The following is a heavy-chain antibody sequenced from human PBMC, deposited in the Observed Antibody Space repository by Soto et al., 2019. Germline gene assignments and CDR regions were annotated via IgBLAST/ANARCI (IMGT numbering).Heavy chain of an antibody. J-gene: IGHJ5*02. V-gene: IGHV4-34*01. CDR3: ARGGIVVVVAATRVFAP. CDR1: GGSFSGYC. Sequence: SETLSLTCAVDGGSFSGYCLSWIRQHPGKGLEWIGEINHSGSTNYNPSLKSRVTISVDTSKNQFSLKLSSVTAADTAVYYCARGGIVVVVAATRVFAPWGQGTLVTVS. CDR2: INHSGST. D-gene: IGHD2-15*01.